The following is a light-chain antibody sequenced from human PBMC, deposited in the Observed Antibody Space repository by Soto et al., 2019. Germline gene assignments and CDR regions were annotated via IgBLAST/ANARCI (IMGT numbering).Light chain of an antibody. J-gene: IGKJ5*01. CDR3: QQRSNWPPEAT. V-gene: IGKV3-11*01. CDR1: QNVDNY. CDR2: DAS. Sequence: IVLTQSPATLSLSPGERAILSCRASQNVDNYLAWYQQKPGQAPRLLIYDASNRATGIPARFSGSGSGTDFTLTISSLEPEDFAVYYCQQRSNWPPEATFGQGTRLEIK.